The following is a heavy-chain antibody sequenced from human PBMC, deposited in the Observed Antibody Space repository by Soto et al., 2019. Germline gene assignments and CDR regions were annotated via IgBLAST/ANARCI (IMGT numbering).Heavy chain of an antibody. J-gene: IGHJ4*02. CDR3: ATTSPPTPDPSSRLLWFGELSYDY. CDR1: GYTLTELS. Sequence: ASVKVSFKVSGYTLTELSMHWVRQAPGKGLEWMGGFDPEDGETIYAQKFQGRVTMTADTSTDTAYMELSSLRSEDTAVYYCATTSPPTPDPSSRLLWFGELSYDYWGQGSLVTVSS. D-gene: IGHD3-10*01. V-gene: IGHV1-24*01. CDR2: FDPEDGET.